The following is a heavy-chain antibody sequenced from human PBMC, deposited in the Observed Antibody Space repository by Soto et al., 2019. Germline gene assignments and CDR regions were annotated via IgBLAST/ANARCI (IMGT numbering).Heavy chain of an antibody. CDR2: INTSGGDT. Sequence: QVQLVQSGAEVKRPGASVKVSCKASGYAFTNNYIHWVRQAPGRGLEWTGLINTSGGDTTYAHELEGRVTLTRDTATSTVYMELRSLRPEDTAVYFCARAQEVAGVWGSFRPPFWFDYWGQGTRLTVSS. CDR3: ARAQEVAGVWGSFRPPFWFDY. D-gene: IGHD3-16*02. J-gene: IGHJ4*02. CDR1: GYAFTNNY. V-gene: IGHV1-46*04.